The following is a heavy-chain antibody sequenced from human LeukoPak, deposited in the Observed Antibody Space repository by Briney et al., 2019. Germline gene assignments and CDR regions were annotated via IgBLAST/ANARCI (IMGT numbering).Heavy chain of an antibody. D-gene: IGHD6-19*01. Sequence: PSETLSLTCAVYGGSFSGYYWSWIRQPPGKGLEWIGEINHSGSTNYNPSLKSRVTISVDTSKNQFSLKLSSVTAADTAVYYCARDGSSGWYGNYYFDYWGQGTLVTVSS. J-gene: IGHJ4*02. V-gene: IGHV4-34*01. CDR3: ARDGSSGWYGNYYFDY. CDR2: INHSGST. CDR1: GGSFSGYY.